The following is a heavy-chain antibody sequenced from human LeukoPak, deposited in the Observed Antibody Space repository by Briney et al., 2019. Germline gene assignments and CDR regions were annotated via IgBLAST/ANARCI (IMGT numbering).Heavy chain of an antibody. CDR3: ARGFSGYDYYYYMDV. J-gene: IGHJ6*03. D-gene: IGHD5-12*01. V-gene: IGHV4-39*07. CDR1: GGSIRSSSYY. CDR2: IYYSGST. Sequence: SETLSLTCTVSGGSIRSSSYYWGWIRQPPGKGLEWIGSIYYSGSTYYNPSLKSRVTISVDTSKNQFSLKLSSVTAADTAVYYCARGFSGYDYYYYMDVWGKGTTVTVSS.